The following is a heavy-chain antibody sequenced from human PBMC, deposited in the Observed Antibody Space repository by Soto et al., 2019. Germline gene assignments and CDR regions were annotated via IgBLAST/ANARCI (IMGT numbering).Heavy chain of an antibody. V-gene: IGHV1-46*01. J-gene: IGHJ3*02. CDR1: GYTVTTHY. D-gene: IGHD3-3*01. CDR2: INPGSGAA. CDR3: ARGGEVGVAGSAAFDM. Sequence: QVQLVQSGAEGKKPGASVKISCTASGYTVTTHYMHWVRQAPGRGLEWMGAINPGSGAAKYTQTFRARVTMTRDTSTNTVYMEMSALRSEDTAVFYCARGGEVGVAGSAAFDMWGQGTMVTVSS.